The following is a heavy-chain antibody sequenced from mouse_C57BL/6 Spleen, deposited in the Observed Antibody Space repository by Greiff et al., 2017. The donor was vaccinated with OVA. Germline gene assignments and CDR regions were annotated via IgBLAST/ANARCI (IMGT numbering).Heavy chain of an antibody. D-gene: IGHD2-3*01. J-gene: IGHJ3*01. Sequence: QVQLQQSGPELVKPGASVKISCKASGYAFSSSWMNWVKQRPGKGLEWIGRIYPGDGDTKYNGKFKGKATLTADKSSSTAYMQLSSLTSEDSAVYFCASPCYDGYDLWFACWGQGTLVTVSA. CDR3: ASPCYDGYDLWFAC. CDR2: IYPGDGDT. V-gene: IGHV1-82*01. CDR1: GYAFSSSW.